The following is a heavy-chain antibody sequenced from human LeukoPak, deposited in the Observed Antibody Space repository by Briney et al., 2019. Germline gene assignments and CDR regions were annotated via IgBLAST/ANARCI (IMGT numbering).Heavy chain of an antibody. D-gene: IGHD5-12*01. J-gene: IGHJ6*03. V-gene: IGHV1-18*01. CDR2: ISAYNGNT. CDR3: ARVIERYSGYDKTRGRHYYYYYYYMDV. CDR1: GYTFTSYG. Sequence: ASVKVSCKASGYTFTSYGISWVRQAPGQGLEWMGWISAYNGNTNYAQKLQGRVTMTTDTSTSTAYMELRSLRSEDTAVYYCARVIERYSGYDKTRGRHYYYYYYYMDVWGKGTTVTVSS.